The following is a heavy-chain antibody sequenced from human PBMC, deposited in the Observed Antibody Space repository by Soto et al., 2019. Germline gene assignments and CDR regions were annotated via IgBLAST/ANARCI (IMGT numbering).Heavy chain of an antibody. Sequence: GGSLRLSCAASGFTFSDYYMSWIRQAPGKGLEWVSYISSSGSTIYYADSVKGRLTISRDNAKNSLYLQMNSLRAEDTAVYYCARDPVLAATSYYFDYWGQGTLVTVSS. V-gene: IGHV3-11*01. CDR1: GFTFSDYY. CDR2: ISSSGSTI. CDR3: ARDPVLAATSYYFDY. J-gene: IGHJ4*02. D-gene: IGHD2-15*01.